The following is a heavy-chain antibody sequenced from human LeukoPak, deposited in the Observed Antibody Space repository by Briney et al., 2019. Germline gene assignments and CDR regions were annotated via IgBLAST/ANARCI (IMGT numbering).Heavy chain of an antibody. V-gene: IGHV3-48*01. CDR2: INPDDFTI. J-gene: IGHJ5*02. D-gene: IGHD5-24*01. Sequence: GGSLRLSCAASGFTFNSYSMNWVRQAPGKGLEWVSYINPDDFTISYADSVRGRFTISRDNSKNTLYLQMNSLRAEDTAVYYCAKGAKMGWFDPWGQGTLVTVSS. CDR3: AKGAKMGWFDP. CDR1: GFTFNSYS.